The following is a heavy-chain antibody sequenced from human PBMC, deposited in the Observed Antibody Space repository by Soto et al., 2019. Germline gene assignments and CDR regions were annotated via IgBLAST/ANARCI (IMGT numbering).Heavy chain of an antibody. J-gene: IGHJ4*02. CDR2: IYYSGST. CDR3: ARDRVWISY. D-gene: IGHD6-13*01. Sequence: SETLSLTCTVSGGSIRSYYWSWIRQPPGKGLEWIGYIYYSGSTNYNPSLKSRVTISVDTSKNQFSLKLSSVTAADTAVYYCARDRVWISYWGQGTLVTVSS. V-gene: IGHV4-59*01. CDR1: GGSIRSYY.